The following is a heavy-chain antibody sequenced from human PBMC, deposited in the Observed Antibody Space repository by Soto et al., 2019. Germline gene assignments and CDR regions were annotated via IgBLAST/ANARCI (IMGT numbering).Heavy chain of an antibody. CDR1: GFTFTDYS. Sequence: EGQLVESGGGLVQPGGSLRLSCTVSGFTFTDYSLNWVRQAPGKGLEWLSYISASRTTIYYAGSVRGRFTVSRDNAKNSLYLQMNRLRDEDTAVYYCARDVRRGYDLDVWGQGTMVTVSS. V-gene: IGHV3-48*02. CDR2: ISASRTTI. J-gene: IGHJ6*02. CDR3: ARDVRRGYDLDV.